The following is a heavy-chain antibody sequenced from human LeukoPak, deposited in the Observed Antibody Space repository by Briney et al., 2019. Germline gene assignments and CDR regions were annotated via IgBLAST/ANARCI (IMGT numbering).Heavy chain of an antibody. CDR3: ARGRLPADCKYYFDY. CDR2: IYHSGST. J-gene: IGHJ4*02. D-gene: IGHD2-2*01. Sequence: SESMSLTCAVSGGSISSSNWGCWVRQPPGKGLEWIGEIYHSGSTNYNPSLKSRVTISVDKSKNQFSLKLSSVTAADTAVYYCARGRLPADCKYYFDYWGQGTLVTVSS. V-gene: IGHV4-4*02. CDR1: GGSISSSNW.